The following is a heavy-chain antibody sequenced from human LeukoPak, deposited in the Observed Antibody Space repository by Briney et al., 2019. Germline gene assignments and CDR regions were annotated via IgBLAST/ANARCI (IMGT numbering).Heavy chain of an antibody. V-gene: IGHV1-69*13. D-gene: IGHD6-6*01. CDR3: ARLRGSSSYLYYFDY. Sequence: SVKVSCKASGGTFSSYAISWVRQAPGQGLEWMGGIIPIFGTASYAQKFQGRVTITADESTSTAYMELSSLRAEDTAVYYCARLRGSSSYLYYFDYWGQGTLVTVSS. J-gene: IGHJ4*02. CDR2: IIPIFGTA. CDR1: GGTFSSYA.